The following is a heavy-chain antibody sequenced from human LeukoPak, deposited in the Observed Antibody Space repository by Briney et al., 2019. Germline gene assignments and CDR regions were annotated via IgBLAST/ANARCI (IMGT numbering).Heavy chain of an antibody. CDR1: GYSFTSYW. D-gene: IGHD5-18*01. CDR3: ARVYRSYGYLRAAFDI. V-gene: IGHV5-51*01. CDR2: IYPGDSDT. J-gene: IGHJ3*02. Sequence: GESLKISCKGSGYSFTSYWIGWVRQMPGKGLEWMGIIYPGDSDTRYSPSFQGQVTISADKSISTAYLQWSSLKASDTAMYYCARVYRSYGYLRAAFDIWGQGTMVTVSS.